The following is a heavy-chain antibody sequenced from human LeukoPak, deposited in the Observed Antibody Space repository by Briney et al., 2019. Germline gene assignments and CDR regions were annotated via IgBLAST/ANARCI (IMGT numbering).Heavy chain of an antibody. CDR1: GDSISSSNW. V-gene: IGHV4-4*02. Sequence: SETLSLTGGVSGDSISSSNWWSWVRQPPGKGLEWIAEIYHSGSTNYSPSLKSRVSISVDKSKNQFSLKVTSVTAADTAVYYCARGRLWLDYWGQGTLVTVSS. J-gene: IGHJ4*02. CDR2: IYHSGST. D-gene: IGHD4/OR15-4a*01. CDR3: ARGRLWLDY.